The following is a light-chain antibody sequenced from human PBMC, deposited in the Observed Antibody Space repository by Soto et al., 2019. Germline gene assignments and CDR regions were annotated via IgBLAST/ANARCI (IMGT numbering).Light chain of an antibody. CDR2: AAS. Sequence: DIQLTQSPSFLSASVGDRVTITCRASQAMDTYLAWYQQKPGKAPKLLIYAASLLQSGVPSRFSGSGSGTEFTLTITSLQPEDFASYYCQQLNSFPFIFGQGTRLEIK. CDR3: QQLNSFPFI. V-gene: IGKV1-9*01. J-gene: IGKJ5*01. CDR1: QAMDTY.